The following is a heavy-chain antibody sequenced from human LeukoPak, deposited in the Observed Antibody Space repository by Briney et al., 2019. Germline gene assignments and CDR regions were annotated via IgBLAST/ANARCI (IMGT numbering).Heavy chain of an antibody. J-gene: IGHJ4*02. CDR2: IYHSGST. CDR3: ARVSAAGYCSGGSCPTEDY. Sequence: SQTLSLTCAVSGGSVSSGGYSWSWIRQPPGKGLEWIGYIYHSGSTYYNPSLKSRVTISVDRSKNQFSLKLSSVTAADTAVYYCARVSAAGYCSGGSCPTEDYWGQGTLVTVSS. V-gene: IGHV4-30-2*01. CDR1: GGSVSSGGYS. D-gene: IGHD2-15*01.